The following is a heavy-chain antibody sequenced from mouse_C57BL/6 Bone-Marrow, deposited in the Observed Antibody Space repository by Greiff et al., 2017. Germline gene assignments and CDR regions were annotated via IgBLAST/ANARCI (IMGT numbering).Heavy chain of an antibody. V-gene: IGHV3-6*01. CDR1: GYSITSGYY. Sequence: EVHLVESGPGLVKPSQSLSLTCSVTGYSITSGYYWNWIRQFPGNKLEWMGYISYDGSNNYNPSLKNRISITRDTSKNQFFLKLNSVTTEDTATXYCAREDYYDYVYAMDYWGQGTSVTVSS. CDR3: AREDYYDYVYAMDY. D-gene: IGHD2-4*01. CDR2: ISYDGSN. J-gene: IGHJ4*01.